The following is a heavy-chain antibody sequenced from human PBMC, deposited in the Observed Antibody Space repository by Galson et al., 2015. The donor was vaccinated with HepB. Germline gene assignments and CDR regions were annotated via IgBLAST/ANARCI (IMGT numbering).Heavy chain of an antibody. CDR3: AKGGLYGSGSYHKRGIDY. J-gene: IGHJ4*02. D-gene: IGHD3-10*01. CDR1: GFTFSSYG. CDR2: ISYDGSNK. V-gene: IGHV3-30*18. Sequence: SLRLSCAASGFTFSSYGMHWVRQAPGKGLEWVAVISYDGSNKYYADSVKGRFTISRDNSKNTLYLQMNSLRAEDTAVYYCAKGGLYGSGSYHKRGIDYWGQGTLVTVSS.